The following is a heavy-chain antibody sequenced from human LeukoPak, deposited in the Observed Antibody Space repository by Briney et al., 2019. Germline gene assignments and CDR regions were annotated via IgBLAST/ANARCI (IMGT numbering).Heavy chain of an antibody. V-gene: IGHV3-74*03. CDR3: VRSDWFDP. J-gene: IGHJ5*02. CDR1: GFTFANYA. Sequence: GGSLRLSCAASGFTFANYAMSWVRQAPGKGLEWVSRIKSDGSSTTYADSVKGRFTVSRDNAKNTLYLQMNRLRAEDTAVYYCVRSDWFDPWGQGTLVTVSS. CDR2: IKSDGSST.